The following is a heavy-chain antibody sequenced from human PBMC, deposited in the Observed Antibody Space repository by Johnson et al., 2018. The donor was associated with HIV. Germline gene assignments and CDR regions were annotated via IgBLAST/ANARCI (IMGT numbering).Heavy chain of an antibody. V-gene: IGHV3-20*04. CDR1: GFTFDDYD. Sequence: VQLVESGGDVVRPGGSLRLSCAASGFTFDDYDMTWVRQPPGKGLAWVSGINWNGGSTGYAESVKGRFTISRDNAKKSLFLEMNSLRAEDTAGYYRARDRVGATAFYMWGQGTMVTVSS. J-gene: IGHJ3*02. CDR3: ARDRVGATAFYM. D-gene: IGHD1-26*01. CDR2: INWNGGST.